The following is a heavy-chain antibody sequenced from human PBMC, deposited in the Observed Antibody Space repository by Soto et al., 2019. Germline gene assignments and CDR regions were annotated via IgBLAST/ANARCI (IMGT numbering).Heavy chain of an antibody. CDR1: GASISSGGFY. CDR3: ARVSAAGTRWFDS. V-gene: IGHV4-31*03. J-gene: IGHJ5*01. CDR2: IDYRGRT. Sequence: QVQLQESGPGLVQPSQTLSLTCTVSGASISSGGFYWSWIRQFPGKGLEWIGYIDYRGRTFYNPSLTSRATISRDTSKSQVSLNVNSVTAADTAVFYCARVSAAGTRWFDSWGQGTLVTVSS. D-gene: IGHD6-13*01.